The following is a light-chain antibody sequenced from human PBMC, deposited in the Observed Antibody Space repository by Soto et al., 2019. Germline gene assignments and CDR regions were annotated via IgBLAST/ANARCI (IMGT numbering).Light chain of an antibody. J-gene: IGKJ2*01. V-gene: IGKV1-33*01. CDR1: QDISNY. CDR2: DAS. CDR3: QQYDNVPHT. Sequence: DIQMTQSPSSLSASVGDRVTITCQASQDISNYLNWCQQKPGKAPMLLIYDASNLETGVPSRFSGSGSGTDFTFTISSLQPEDIATYYCQQYDNVPHTFGQGTKVEIK.